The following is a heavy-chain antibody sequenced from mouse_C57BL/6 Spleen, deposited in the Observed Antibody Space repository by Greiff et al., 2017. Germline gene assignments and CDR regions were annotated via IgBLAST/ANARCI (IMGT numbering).Heavy chain of an antibody. CDR2: INYDGSST. V-gene: IGHV5-16*01. J-gene: IGHJ4*01. Sequence: DVMLVESEGGLVQPGSSMKLSCTASGFTFSDYYMAWVRQVPEKGLEWVANINYDGSSTYYLDSLKSRFIISRDNAKNILYLQMSSLKSEDTATYYGARGGETAQATEYAMDYWGQGTSVTVSS. D-gene: IGHD3-2*02. CDR1: GFTFSDYY. CDR3: ARGGETAQATEYAMDY.